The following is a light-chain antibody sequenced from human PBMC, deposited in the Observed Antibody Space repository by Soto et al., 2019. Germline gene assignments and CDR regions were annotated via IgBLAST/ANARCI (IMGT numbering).Light chain of an antibody. CDR3: QQSYGTPLT. J-gene: IGKJ4*01. Sequence: DIQMTQSPSSLSASVGDRVTITCRASQSISSYLNWYQQKPGKAPKLLIYAASSLQSGVPLRFSGGGSGTDFPLTISSLQPEDFATYYCQQSYGTPLTFGGGTKVEIK. CDR2: AAS. V-gene: IGKV1-39*01. CDR1: QSISSY.